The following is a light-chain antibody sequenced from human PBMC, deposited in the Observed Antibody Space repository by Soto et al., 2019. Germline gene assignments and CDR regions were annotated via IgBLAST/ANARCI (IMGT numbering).Light chain of an antibody. V-gene: IGKV1-5*03. CDR3: QQYNSNSHLYT. Sequence: DIQMTQSPSTLSASVGDRVTITCRASQSISYWLAWYQQKPGKAPKLLIYKASTLESGVPSRFSGSGSGTEFTLTISSMQPDDLATYYCQQYNSNSHLYTFGQGTKLEIK. J-gene: IGKJ2*01. CDR1: QSISYW. CDR2: KAS.